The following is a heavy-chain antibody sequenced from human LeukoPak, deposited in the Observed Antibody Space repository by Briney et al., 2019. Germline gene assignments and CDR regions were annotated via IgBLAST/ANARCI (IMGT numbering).Heavy chain of an antibody. D-gene: IGHD6-19*01. J-gene: IGHJ4*02. Sequence: GGSLRLSCAASGFTFSSYWMSWVRQAPGKGLEWVANIKQDGSEKYYVDSVKGRFTISRDNAKNSLYLQMNSLRAEDTAVYYCARAHSSGWYPFNCFDYWGQGTLVTVSS. CDR1: GFTFSSYW. CDR3: ARAHSSGWYPFNCFDY. CDR2: IKQDGSEK. V-gene: IGHV3-7*03.